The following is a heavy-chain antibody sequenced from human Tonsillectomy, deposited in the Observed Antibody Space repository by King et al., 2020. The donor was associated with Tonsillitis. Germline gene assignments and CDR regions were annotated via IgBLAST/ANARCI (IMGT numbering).Heavy chain of an antibody. V-gene: IGHV4-61*02. CDR3: ARVYGSGSYYYYYYYMDV. J-gene: IGHJ6*03. Sequence: QLQESGPGLVKPSQTLSLTCTVSGGSISSGSYYWSWIRQPAGKGLEWIGRIYTSGSTNYNPSRKSRVTISVDPSKNQFSLKLSSVTAADTAVYYCARVYGSGSYYYYYYYMDVWGKGTTVTVSS. CDR2: IYTSGST. D-gene: IGHD3-10*01. CDR1: GGSISSGSYY.